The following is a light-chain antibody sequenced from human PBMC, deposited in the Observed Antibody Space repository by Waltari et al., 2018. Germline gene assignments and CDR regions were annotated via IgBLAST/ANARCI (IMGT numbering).Light chain of an antibody. CDR2: WAS. CDR1: QSVLYNSNDKNY. J-gene: IGKJ1*01. V-gene: IGKV4-1*01. Sequence: DIVMTQSPDSLAVSLGERATINCKSSQSVLYNSNDKNYLAWYQQKPGQPPKLLIYWASTREAGVPDRVSGSGSGTDFTLTSSSLQAEDVAVYYCQQYYRSRTFGQGTKVEIK. CDR3: QQYYRSRT.